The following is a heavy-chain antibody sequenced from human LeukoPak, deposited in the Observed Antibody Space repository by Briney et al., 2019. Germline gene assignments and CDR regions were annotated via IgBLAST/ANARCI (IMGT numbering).Heavy chain of an antibody. CDR1: GFTFSSYW. CDR2: IKQDGSEK. Sequence: GGSLRLSCAASGFTFSSYWMSWVRQAPGKGLEWVANIKQDGSEKNYVDSVKGRFTISKDNAKNSLYLQMNTLRVEDTAVYYCARGYGNYGYWGQGTLVTVSS. V-gene: IGHV3-7*01. CDR3: ARGYGNYGY. J-gene: IGHJ4*02. D-gene: IGHD4-17*01.